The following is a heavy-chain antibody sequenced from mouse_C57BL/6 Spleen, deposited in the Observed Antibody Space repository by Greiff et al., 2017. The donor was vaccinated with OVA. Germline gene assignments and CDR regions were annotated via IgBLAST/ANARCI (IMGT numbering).Heavy chain of an antibody. D-gene: IGHD2-10*01. J-gene: IGHJ1*03. CDR2: ISSGSSTI. CDR1: GFTFSDYG. Sequence: EVKLVESGGGLVKPGGSLKLSCAASGFTFSDYGMHWVRQAPEKGLEWVAYISSGSSTIYYADTVKGRFTISRDNAKNTLFLQMTSLRSEDTAMYYCARSYYGNCEYFDVWGTGTTVTVSS. V-gene: IGHV5-17*01. CDR3: ARSYYGNCEYFDV.